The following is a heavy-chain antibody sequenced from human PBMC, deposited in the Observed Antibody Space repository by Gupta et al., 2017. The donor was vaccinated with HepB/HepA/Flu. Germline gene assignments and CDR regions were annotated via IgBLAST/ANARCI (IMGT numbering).Heavy chain of an antibody. J-gene: IGHJ4*02. D-gene: IGHD5-24*01. CDR3: AREIDGYNLPFFDY. CDR1: GGSISSYY. V-gene: IGHV4-4*07. Sequence: QVQLQESGPGLVKPSETLSLTCTVSGGSISSYYWSWIRQPAGKGLEWIGRIYTSGSTNYNPSLKSRVTMSVDTSKDQFSLKLSSVTAADTAVYYCAREIDGYNLPFFDYWGQGTLVTVSS. CDR2: IYTSGST.